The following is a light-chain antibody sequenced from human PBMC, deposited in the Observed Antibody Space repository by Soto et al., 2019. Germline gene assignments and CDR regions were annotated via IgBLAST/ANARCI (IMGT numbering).Light chain of an antibody. J-gene: IGLJ1*01. V-gene: IGLV2-14*01. Sequence: QSVLTQPASVSGSPGQSITISCTGTSSDVGGYNYVSWYHQHPGKAPKLMIYDVSNRPSGVSNRFSGSKSGNTASLTISGLQAEDAADYYCSSYTSSSTLLDVFGTGTKVTVL. CDR2: DVS. CDR3: SSYTSSSTLLDV. CDR1: SSDVGGYNY.